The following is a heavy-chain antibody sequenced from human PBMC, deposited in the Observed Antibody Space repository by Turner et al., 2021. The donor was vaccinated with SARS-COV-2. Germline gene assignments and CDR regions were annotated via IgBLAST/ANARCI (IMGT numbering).Heavy chain of an antibody. V-gene: IGHV3-33*01. CDR1: GFTFSSYG. D-gene: IGHD6-19*01. Sequence: QVQLVESGGGVVQPGRSLRLSRAASGFTFSSYGMHWVRQAQGKGLEWVAFIWYDGSNKYYADSMKGRFTISRDNSKNTLYLQMNSLRAEDTAVYYCARDKGEGSSGWLIPSGSYYFDYWGQGTLVTVSS. CDR3: ARDKGEGSSGWLIPSGSYYFDY. J-gene: IGHJ4*02. CDR2: IWYDGSNK.